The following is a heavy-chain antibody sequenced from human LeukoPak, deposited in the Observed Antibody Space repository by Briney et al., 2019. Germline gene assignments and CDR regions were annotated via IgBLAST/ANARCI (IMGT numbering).Heavy chain of an antibody. CDR2: ISYDGSNK. J-gene: IGHJ4*02. D-gene: IGHD5-12*01. V-gene: IGHV3-30*18. Sequence: GGSLRLSCAASGFTFSSYGMHWVRQAPGKGLEWVAVISYDGSNKYYADSVKGRFTISRDNSKNTLHLQMNSLRAEDTAVYYCAKTKTGATIAYFDYWGQGTLVTVSS. CDR1: GFTFSSYG. CDR3: AKTKTGATIAYFDY.